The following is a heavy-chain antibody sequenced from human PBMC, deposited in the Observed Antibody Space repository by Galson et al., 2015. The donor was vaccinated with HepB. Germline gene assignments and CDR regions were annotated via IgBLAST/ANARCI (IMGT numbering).Heavy chain of an antibody. CDR1: GFTFDDYA. CDR3: AKDRRPASSYMDV. CDR2: ISWSSGSI. J-gene: IGHJ6*03. Sequence: SLRLSCAASGFTFDDYAMHWVRQAPGKGLEWVSGISWSSGSIGYADSVKGRFTISRDNAKNSLYLQMNSLRAEDTALYYCAKDRRPASSYMDVWGKGTTVTVSS. V-gene: IGHV3-9*01. D-gene: IGHD1-1*01.